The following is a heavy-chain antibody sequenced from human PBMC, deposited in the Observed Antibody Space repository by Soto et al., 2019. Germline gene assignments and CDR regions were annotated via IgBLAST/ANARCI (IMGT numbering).Heavy chain of an antibody. V-gene: IGHV3-49*03. D-gene: IGHD3-9*01. Sequence: GGSLRLSCTASGFTFGDFAMTWFRQPPGKGLEWVGFIRGKPYGGTAEYAASVKGRFTISRDDSKSIAFLQMNSLKIEDTAFYYCTRVHTTGPVIPGYWGQGTPVTVSS. J-gene: IGHJ4*02. CDR3: TRVHTTGPVIPGY. CDR2: IRGKPYGGTA. CDR1: GFTFGDFA.